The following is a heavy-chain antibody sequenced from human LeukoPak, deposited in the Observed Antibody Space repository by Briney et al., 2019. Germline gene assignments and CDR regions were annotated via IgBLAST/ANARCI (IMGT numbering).Heavy chain of an antibody. CDR3: AKTTDHYYYYYMDV. D-gene: IGHD4-17*01. J-gene: IGHJ6*03. CDR2: ISTSSSYI. CDR1: GFTFSSYS. Sequence: GGSLRLSCAASGFTFSSYSMNWVRQAPGKGLEWVSSISTSSSYIYYADSVKGRFTISRDSAKNSLYLQMNSLRAEDTAVYYCAKTTDHYYYYYMDVWGKGTTVTVSS. V-gene: IGHV3-21*01.